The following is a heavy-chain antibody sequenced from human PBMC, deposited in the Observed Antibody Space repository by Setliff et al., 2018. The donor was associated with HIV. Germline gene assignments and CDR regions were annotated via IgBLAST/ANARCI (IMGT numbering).Heavy chain of an antibody. V-gene: IGHV4-39*01. D-gene: IGHD6-13*01. CDR3: ARHRDPPGTSWIYYYYYMDL. CDR1: GGFISSSSYY. CDR2: IYYSGIS. J-gene: IGHJ6*03. Sequence: PSETLSLTCTVSGGFISSSSYYWGWIRQPPGKGLEWIGSIYYSGISNYNPSLKSRVTISLDTSKNQVSLRLSSVTAADTGVYYCARHRDPPGTSWIYYYYYMDLWGEGTTVTVSS.